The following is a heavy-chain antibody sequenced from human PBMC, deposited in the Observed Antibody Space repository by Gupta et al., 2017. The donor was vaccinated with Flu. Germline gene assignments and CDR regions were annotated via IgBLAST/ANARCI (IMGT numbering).Heavy chain of an antibody. CDR2: IWYDGSNK. V-gene: IGHV3-33*01. D-gene: IGHD3-10*01. J-gene: IGHJ4*02. CDR1: GFTFSSYG. Sequence: QVQLVESGGGVVQPGRSLRLSCAASGFTFSSYGMHWVRQAPGKGLEWVAVIWYDGSNKYYADSVKGRFTISRDNSKNTLYLQMNSLRAEDTAVYYCARDKFLVRGALDYWGQGTLVTVSS. CDR3: ARDKFLVRGALDY.